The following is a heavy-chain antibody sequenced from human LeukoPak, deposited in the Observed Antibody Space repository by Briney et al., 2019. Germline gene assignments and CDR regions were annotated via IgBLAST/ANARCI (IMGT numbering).Heavy chain of an antibody. CDR2: ISGSGHT. CDR1: GFTFNNYA. CDR3: AKKGTGSYSQFEY. J-gene: IGHJ4*02. D-gene: IGHD1-26*01. Sequence: GGSLRLSCAASGFTFNNYAMSWVRQAPGKGLEWVSSISGSGHTFYADFVKGRFTISRDDSRNTLYLQVNSLRAEDTAVYFCAKKGTGSYSQFEYWGQGTLVTVSS. V-gene: IGHV3-23*01.